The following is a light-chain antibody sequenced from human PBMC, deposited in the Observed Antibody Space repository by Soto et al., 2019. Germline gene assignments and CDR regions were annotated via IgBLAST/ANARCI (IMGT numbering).Light chain of an antibody. CDR3: QAWDSSTGVV. Sequence: SYELTQPPSVSVSPGQTASITCSGDKLGDKYACWYQQKPGQSPVLVIYGDSKRPSGIPARFSGSNSGNTATLTISGTQAMDEADYYCQAWDSSTGVVFGGGTKLTVL. J-gene: IGLJ2*01. CDR1: KLGDKY. CDR2: GDS. V-gene: IGLV3-1*01.